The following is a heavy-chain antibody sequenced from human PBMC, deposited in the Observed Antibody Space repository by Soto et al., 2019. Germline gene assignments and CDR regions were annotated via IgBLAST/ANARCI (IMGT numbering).Heavy chain of an antibody. CDR1: GFTFSSYA. CDR3: ARRNSGWYFDL. D-gene: IGHD4-4*01. V-gene: IGHV3-23*01. CDR2: ISGSGDST. Sequence: EVQLLESGGGLVQPGGSLRLSCAASGFTFSSYAMNWVRQAPGKGLEWVSVISGSGDSTYYADSVKGRFTISRDNSKNTLYLKMTSLRAEDTAVYYCARRNSGWYFDLWGRGTLVTVSS. J-gene: IGHJ2*01.